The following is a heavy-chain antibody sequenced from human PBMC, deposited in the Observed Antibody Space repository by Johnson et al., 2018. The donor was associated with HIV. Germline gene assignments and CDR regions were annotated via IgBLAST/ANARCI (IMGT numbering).Heavy chain of an antibody. CDR1: GFTFSSYD. V-gene: IGHV3-13*01. Sequence: VQLVESGGGLVQPGGSLRLSCAASGFTFSSYDMHWVRQATGNGLEWVSAIGTAGDTYYADSVQVRFPISRANAKNSLYLQMNSLRAEDTAVYYCAREWGMVTFGGVIPRNAFDIWGQGTMVTVSS. CDR2: IGTAGDT. J-gene: IGHJ3*02. D-gene: IGHD3-16*02. CDR3: AREWGMVTFGGVIPRNAFDI.